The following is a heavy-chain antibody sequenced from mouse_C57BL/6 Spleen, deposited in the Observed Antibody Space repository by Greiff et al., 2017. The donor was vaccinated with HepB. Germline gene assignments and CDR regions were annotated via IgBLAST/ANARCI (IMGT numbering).Heavy chain of an antibody. D-gene: IGHD4-1*02. CDR1: GYAFSSYW. J-gene: IGHJ2*01. CDR3: ARWGASTGPYYFDY. V-gene: IGHV1-80*01. Sequence: VQLQQSGAELVKPGASVKISCKASGYAFSSYWMNWVKQRPGKGLEWIGQIYPGDGDTNYNGKFKGKATLTADKSSSTAYMQLSSLTSEDSAVYFCARWGASTGPYYFDYWGQGTTLTVSS. CDR2: IYPGDGDT.